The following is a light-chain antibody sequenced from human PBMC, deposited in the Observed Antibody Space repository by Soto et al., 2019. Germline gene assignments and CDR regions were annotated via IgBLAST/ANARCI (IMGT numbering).Light chain of an antibody. CDR3: QRSYSTPST. CDR2: PAF. Sequence: DIQMTQSPSSLSASIGDSVTITCRASQSISSYLNWYQQKPGKAPKLLIYPAFSLHTGVSSRFSGSGSGTEFTLTISRLQLEDFATYYFQRSYSTPSTFGPGTKVDIQ. J-gene: IGKJ3*01. V-gene: IGKV1-39*01. CDR1: QSISSY.